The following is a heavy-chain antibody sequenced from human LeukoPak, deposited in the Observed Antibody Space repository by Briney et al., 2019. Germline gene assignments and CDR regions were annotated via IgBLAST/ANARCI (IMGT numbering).Heavy chain of an antibody. CDR3: ARRDGYGNSFDY. CDR2: IYYSGST. CDR1: GGSISSSSYF. Sequence: SETLSLTCTVSGGSISSSSYFWGWIRQPPGKGLEWIGSIYYSGSTYYNPSLKRRVTISVDTSKNQFSLKLSSVTAADTAVYYCARRDGYGNSFDYWGQGTLVTVSS. D-gene: IGHD5-24*01. V-gene: IGHV4-39*01. J-gene: IGHJ4*02.